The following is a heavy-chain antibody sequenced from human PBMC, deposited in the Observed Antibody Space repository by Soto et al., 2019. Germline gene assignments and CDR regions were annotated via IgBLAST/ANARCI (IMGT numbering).Heavy chain of an antibody. Sequence: SETLSLTCTVSGGSISSSSYYWGWIRQPPGKGLEWIGSIYYSGSTYYNPSLKSRFTISVDTSKNQFSLKLSSVTAADTAVYYCARLYYDFWSGYPGEYYYYYMDVWGKGTTVTVSS. CDR2: IYYSGST. V-gene: IGHV4-39*01. CDR1: GGSISSSSYY. D-gene: IGHD3-3*01. J-gene: IGHJ6*03. CDR3: ARLYYDFWSGYPGEYYYYYMDV.